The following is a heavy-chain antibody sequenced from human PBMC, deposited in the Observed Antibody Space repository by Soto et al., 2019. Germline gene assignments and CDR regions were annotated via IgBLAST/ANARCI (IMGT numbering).Heavy chain of an antibody. CDR2: TYYRSKWYN. J-gene: IGHJ6*02. Sequence: PSQTLSLTCAISGDSVSSNSAAWNWIRQSPSRGLEWLGRTYYRSKWYNDYAVSVKSRITINPDTSKNQFSLQLNSVTPEDTAVYYCARVYCSSTSCFTYYYGMDVWGQGTTVTVSS. D-gene: IGHD2-2*02. CDR3: ARVYCSSTSCFTYYYGMDV. CDR1: GDSVSSNSAA. V-gene: IGHV6-1*01.